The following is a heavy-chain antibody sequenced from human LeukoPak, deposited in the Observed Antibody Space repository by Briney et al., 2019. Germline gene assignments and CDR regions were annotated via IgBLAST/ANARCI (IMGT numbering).Heavy chain of an antibody. D-gene: IGHD6-13*01. Sequence: PSETLSLTCTVSAGSISSSSYYWGWIRQPPGKGLEWIGTIYYSGSTYYNPSLKSRVTISVDTSKNQFSLKLSSVTAADTAVYYCARDGYSSSSFDYWGQGTLVTVSS. CDR2: IYYSGST. CDR1: AGSISSSSYY. J-gene: IGHJ4*02. V-gene: IGHV4-39*02. CDR3: ARDGYSSSSFDY.